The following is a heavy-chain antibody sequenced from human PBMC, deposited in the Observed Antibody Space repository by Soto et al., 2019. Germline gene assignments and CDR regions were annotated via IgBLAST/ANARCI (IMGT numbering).Heavy chain of an antibody. CDR2: IYYSGIT. V-gene: IGHV4-59*08. J-gene: IGHJ2*01. Sequence: QVQLQESGPGLVKPSETLSLTCTVSGGSISSHYWSWIRQPPGRGLEWIGFIYYSGITDSNPSLKSRVTISLDTSKNQLSLRLSSVTAADTAVYYCARPRGIAPAVWYFDLWRRGTLVTVSS. CDR3: ARPRGIAPAVWYFDL. CDR1: GGSISSHY. D-gene: IGHD6-13*01.